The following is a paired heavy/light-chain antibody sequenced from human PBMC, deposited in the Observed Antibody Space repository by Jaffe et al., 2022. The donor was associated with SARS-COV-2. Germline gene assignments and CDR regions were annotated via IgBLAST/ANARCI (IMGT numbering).Heavy chain of an antibody. CDR1: GFTFSDYY. D-gene: IGHD3-3*01. Sequence: QVQLVESGGGLVKPGGSLRLSCAASGFTFSDYYMSWIRQAPGKGLEWVSYISSSGSTIYYADSVKGRFTISRDNAKNSLYLQMNSLRAEDTAVYYCAINDDFWSGYYTNWGQGTLVTVSS. CDR2: ISSSGSTI. J-gene: IGHJ4*02. V-gene: IGHV3-11*01. CDR3: AINDDFWSGYYTN.
Light chain of an antibody. J-gene: IGKJ4*01. CDR3: QQRSNWPGT. V-gene: IGKV3-11*01. CDR1: QSVSSY. Sequence: EIVLTQSPATLSLSPGERATLSCRASQSVSSYLAWYQQKPGQAPRLLIYDASNRATGIPARFSGSGSGTDFTLTISSLEPEDFAVYYCQQRSNWPGTFGGGTKVEIK. CDR2: DAS.